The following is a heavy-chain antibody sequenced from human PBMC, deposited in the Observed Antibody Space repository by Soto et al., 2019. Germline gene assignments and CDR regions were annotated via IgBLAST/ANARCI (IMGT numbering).Heavy chain of an antibody. V-gene: IGHV5-51*01. CDR2: IYPGDSDT. D-gene: IGHD6-13*01. Sequence: WIRQPPGKGLEWMGIIYPGDSDTRYSPSFQGQVTISADKSNSTAYLQWSSLKASDTAMYYCARHESYSSSWYLVYWGQGTLVTVSS. J-gene: IGHJ4*02. CDR3: ARHESYSSSWYLVY.